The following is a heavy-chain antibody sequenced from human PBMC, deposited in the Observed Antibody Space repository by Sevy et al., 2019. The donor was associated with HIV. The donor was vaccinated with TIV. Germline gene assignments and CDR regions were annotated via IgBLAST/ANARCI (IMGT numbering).Heavy chain of an antibody. J-gene: IGHJ4*02. CDR1: GFRFSSYE. D-gene: IGHD4-17*01. Sequence: GGSLRLSCAASGFRFSSYEMNWVRQAPGKVLEWVASISNSGTNIYYSDSVRGRFTISRDTAKNSLYLQMNSLRAEDTAVYYCARDLPPSATTVAHFDYWGQGTLVTVSS. CDR2: ISNSGTNI. CDR3: ARDLPPSATTVAHFDY. V-gene: IGHV3-48*03.